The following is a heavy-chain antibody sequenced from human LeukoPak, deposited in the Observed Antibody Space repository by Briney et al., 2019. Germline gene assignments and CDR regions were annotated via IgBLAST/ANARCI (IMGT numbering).Heavy chain of an antibody. V-gene: IGHV4-59*01. J-gene: IGHJ6*02. CDR3: ARDNWNYGSSTDV. D-gene: IGHD1-7*01. Sequence: SETLSPTCTVSGGSISSYYWSWIRQPPGKGLEWIGYIYYSGSTNYNPSLKSRVTISVDTSKNQFSLKLSSVTAADTAVYYCARDNWNYGSSTDVWGQGTTVTVSS. CDR1: GGSISSYY. CDR2: IYYSGST.